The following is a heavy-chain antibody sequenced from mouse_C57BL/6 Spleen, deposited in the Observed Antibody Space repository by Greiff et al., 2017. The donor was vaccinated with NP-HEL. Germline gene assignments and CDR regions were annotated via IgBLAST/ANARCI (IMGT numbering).Heavy chain of an antibody. CDR2: ISYDGSN. V-gene: IGHV3-6*01. CDR3: ARDLSNYYAMDY. J-gene: IGHJ4*01. Sequence: LQESGPGLVKPSQSLSLTCSVTGYSIPSGYYWNWIRQFPGNKLEWMGYISYDGSNNSNPSLKNRISITRDTSKNQFFLKLNSVTTEDTATYYCARDLSNYYAMDYWGQGTSVTVSS. D-gene: IGHD3-2*02. CDR1: GYSIPSGYY.